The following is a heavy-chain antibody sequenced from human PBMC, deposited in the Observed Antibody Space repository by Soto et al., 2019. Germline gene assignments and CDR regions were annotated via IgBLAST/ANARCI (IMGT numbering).Heavy chain of an antibody. CDR3: AKEVYCSSTSCYYYMDV. V-gene: IGHV3-23*01. Sequence: EVQLLESGGGLVQPGGSLRLSCAASGFTFSSYAMNWVRQAPGKGLEWVSAISGSGGSTYYADSVKGRFTISRDNSKNTLSLQMNRLRAEDTAVYYCAKEVYCSSTSCYYYMDVWGKGTTVTVSS. CDR2: ISGSGGST. D-gene: IGHD2-2*01. CDR1: GFTFSSYA. J-gene: IGHJ6*03.